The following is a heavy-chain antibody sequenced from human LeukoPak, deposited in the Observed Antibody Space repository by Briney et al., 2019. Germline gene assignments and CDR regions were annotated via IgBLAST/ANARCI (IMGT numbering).Heavy chain of an antibody. CDR3: ARRYTASPGERFDY. D-gene: IGHD2-2*02. V-gene: IGHV4-59*08. CDR2: IYYSGNT. Sequence: SETLALTCTVSGGSISTYYWTWIRQPPGKWLEWIGSIYYSGNTNYNPSLSTRVTISLDTSKIQFSLMLRSLTAADTAVYYCARRYTASPGERFDYWGQGILVTVSS. J-gene: IGHJ4*02. CDR1: GGSISTYY.